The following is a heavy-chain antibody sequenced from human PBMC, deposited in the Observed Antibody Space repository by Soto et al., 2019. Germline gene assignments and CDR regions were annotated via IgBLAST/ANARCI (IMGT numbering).Heavy chain of an antibody. Sequence: GASVKVSCKASGYTFTGYGISWVRQAPGQGLEWMGWISAYNGNTNYAQKLQGRVTMTTDTSTSTAYMELRSLRSDDTAVYYCARGDIVVVPAAMGMDVWGQGTTVTVSS. CDR2: ISAYNGNT. J-gene: IGHJ6*02. CDR1: GYTFTGYG. CDR3: ARGDIVVVPAAMGMDV. V-gene: IGHV1-18*01. D-gene: IGHD2-2*01.